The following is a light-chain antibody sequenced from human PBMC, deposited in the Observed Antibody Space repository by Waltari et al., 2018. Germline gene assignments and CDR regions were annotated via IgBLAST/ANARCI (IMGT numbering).Light chain of an antibody. J-gene: IGLJ1*01. CDR3: SSYTSSSTLDV. CDR1: RRDVGGYNY. CDR2: DVS. Sequence: QSALTQPASVSGSPGQSITISCTGTRRDVGGYNYVSWYQQHPGKAPELMIYDVSNRPSGVSNRFSGAKSGNTASLTISGLQAEDEADYYCSSYTSSSTLDVFGTGTKVTVL. V-gene: IGLV2-14*03.